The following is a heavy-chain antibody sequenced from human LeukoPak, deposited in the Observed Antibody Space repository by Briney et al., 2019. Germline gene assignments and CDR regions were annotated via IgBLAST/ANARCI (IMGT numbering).Heavy chain of an antibody. CDR3: ARDRGYCSGGSCYILDY. CDR2: INTDGSST. V-gene: IGHV3-74*01. CDR1: GFIFRSYW. D-gene: IGHD2-15*01. Sequence: GESPRLSCGASGFIFRSYWMHWVRQAPGKGLVWVSRINTDGSSTTYADSVKGRFNISRDNAKNTLYLQMNSLRAEDTAVYYCARDRGYCSGGSCYILDYWGQGTLVTVSS. J-gene: IGHJ4*02.